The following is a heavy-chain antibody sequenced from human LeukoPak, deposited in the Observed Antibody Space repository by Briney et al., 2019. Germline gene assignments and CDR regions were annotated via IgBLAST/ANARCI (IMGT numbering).Heavy chain of an antibody. CDR2: IIPIFDTA. D-gene: IGHD6-19*01. J-gene: IGHJ4*02. CDR1: GGTFSSYA. V-gene: IGHV1-69*13. Sequence: ASVKVSCKASGGTFSSYANSWVRQAPGQGLEWMGGIIPIFDTANYAQKFQGRVTITADESTSTAYMELSSLRSEDTAVYYCARYYSGWYYFDYWGQGALVTVSS. CDR3: ARYYSGWYYFDY.